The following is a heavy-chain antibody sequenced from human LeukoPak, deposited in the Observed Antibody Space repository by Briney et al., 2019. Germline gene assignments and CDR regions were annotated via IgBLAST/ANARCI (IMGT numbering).Heavy chain of an antibody. Sequence: PSDTLSLTCTVSGGSISSHYGSWLRQPPGKGVEWIGNVYYSGSAHYNPSLKSRVTISVDTSKNQFSLKVSSVTAADTAIYYCAGGTYYYFDYWGQGTLVTVSS. J-gene: IGHJ4*02. V-gene: IGHV4-59*07. D-gene: IGHD1-26*01. CDR2: VYYSGSA. CDR3: AGGTYYYFDY. CDR1: GGSISSHY.